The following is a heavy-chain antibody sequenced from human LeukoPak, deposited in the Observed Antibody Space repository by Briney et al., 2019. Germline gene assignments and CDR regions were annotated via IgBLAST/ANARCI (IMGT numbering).Heavy chain of an antibody. D-gene: IGHD3-22*01. CDR2: LYPGVST. CDR1: GGPIYSYY. J-gene: IGHJ6*03. CDR3: ARLKFYDSTAYSPGHYMDV. V-gene: IGHV4-4*07. Sequence: PSETLSLTCTVSGGPIYSYYWGWIRQTAGKGLEWIGRLYPGVSTNYNPSLKSRVTMSVDTSKNQFALKLSAVTAADTAVYYCARLKFYDSTAYSPGHYMDVWGKGTTVTVSS.